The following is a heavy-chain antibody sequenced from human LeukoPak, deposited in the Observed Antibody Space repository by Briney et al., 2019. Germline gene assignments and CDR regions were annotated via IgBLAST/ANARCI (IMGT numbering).Heavy chain of an antibody. V-gene: IGHV4-39*01. CDR1: CGSISSSSYH. D-gene: IGHD3-22*01. CDR3: ARHDSSVDYADY. CDR2: IYSSGST. J-gene: IGHJ4*02. Sequence: SETLSLTCSVSCGSISSSSYHWYWIRQPPGQGLEWIGGIYSSGSTSYNPSLKSRVTMSVDTSKNQFSLKLSSVTAADTAMYYCARHDSSVDYADYWGQGTLVTVSS.